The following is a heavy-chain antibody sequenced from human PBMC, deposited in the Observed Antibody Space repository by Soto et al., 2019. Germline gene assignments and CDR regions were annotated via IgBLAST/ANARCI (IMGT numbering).Heavy chain of an antibody. CDR2: ILYDGSNK. Sequence: GGSLRLSCAASGFTFSNYGMHWARQAPGKGLEWVAAILYDGSNKYYTDSVKGRFTISRDNSRNTLYLQTNSLRAEDTAVYYCAGGTYYFDYTGQGTVVTVSS. CDR3: AGGTYYFDY. V-gene: IGHV3-33*01. D-gene: IGHD1-26*01. CDR1: GFTFSNYG. J-gene: IGHJ4*02.